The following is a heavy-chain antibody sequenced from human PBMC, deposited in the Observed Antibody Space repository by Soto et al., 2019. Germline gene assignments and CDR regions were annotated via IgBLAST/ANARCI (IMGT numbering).Heavy chain of an antibody. D-gene: IGHD6-19*01. CDR1: GFTFSSYW. J-gene: IGHJ4*02. CDR3: ARLLAVSGINY. V-gene: IGHV3-74*01. CDR2: INPDGSST. Sequence: GSLRLSCAASGFTFSSYWMHWVRQGPGMGLVWVSRINPDGSSTSYADSVKGRFTVSRDNAKNTPYLQMNSLSVEDTAVYYCARLLAVSGINYWGQGALVTVSS.